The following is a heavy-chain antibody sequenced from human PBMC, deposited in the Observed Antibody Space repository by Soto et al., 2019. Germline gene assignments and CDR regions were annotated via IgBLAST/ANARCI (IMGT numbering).Heavy chain of an antibody. CDR3: ARGLRATVTHGGVASWFDP. V-gene: IGHV4-34*01. J-gene: IGHJ5*02. Sequence: SETLSLTCAVYCWSFSGYYWGRLPQPPGKGLEWMGEIKHSGSTNYNPSLKSRVTISVDTSKNQFSLKLSSVTAADTAVYYCARGLRATVTHGGVASWFDPWGQGALVTVSS. CDR2: IKHSGST. D-gene: IGHD4-17*01. CDR1: CWSFSGYY.